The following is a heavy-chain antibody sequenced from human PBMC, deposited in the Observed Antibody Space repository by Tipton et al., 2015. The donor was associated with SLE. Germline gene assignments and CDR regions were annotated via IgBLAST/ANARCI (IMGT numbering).Heavy chain of an antibody. CDR3: ASSYGDFSWFDP. Sequence: LRLSCTVSGGSISSGSYFWTWIRQPPGKGLEWIGSIYYSGNTYYNPSLKSRVTISVDTSKNQFALKLSSVTAADTAVYYCASSYGDFSWFDPWGQGTLVTVSS. D-gene: IGHD4-17*01. CDR2: IYYSGNT. V-gene: IGHV4-39*06. J-gene: IGHJ5*02. CDR1: GGSISSGSYF.